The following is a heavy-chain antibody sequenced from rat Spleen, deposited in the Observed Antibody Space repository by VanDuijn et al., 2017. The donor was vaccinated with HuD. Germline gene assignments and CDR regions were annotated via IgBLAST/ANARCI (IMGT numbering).Heavy chain of an antibody. CDR2: ITYNGGSA. CDR1: GFTFSNYG. D-gene: IGHD3-1*01. Sequence: EVQLVESGGGLVQPGRSLKLSCAASGFTFSNYGMAWIRQPPGKGLEWVASITYNGGSAYYPDSVKGRFTISRDNAKRTLYLQMNSLRSEDTATYYCTRGPPMDAWGQGASVTVSS. V-gene: IGHV5-29*01. J-gene: IGHJ4*01. CDR3: TRGPPMDA.